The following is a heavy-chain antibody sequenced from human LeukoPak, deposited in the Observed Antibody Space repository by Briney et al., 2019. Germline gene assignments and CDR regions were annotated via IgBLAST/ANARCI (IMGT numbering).Heavy chain of an antibody. CDR1: GFTFSSYA. V-gene: IGHV3-30*15. Sequence: GGSLRLSCAASGFTFSSYAMYWVRQAPGQGLEWVALISKDGSNEDHADSVKGRFTISRDNSKDTLYLQMSSLRVEDTAVYYCAREAYYGSGRSRQPSPVWGQGTLVTVSS. D-gene: IGHD3-10*01. CDR2: ISKDGSNE. CDR3: AREAYYGSGRSRQPSPV. J-gene: IGHJ4*02.